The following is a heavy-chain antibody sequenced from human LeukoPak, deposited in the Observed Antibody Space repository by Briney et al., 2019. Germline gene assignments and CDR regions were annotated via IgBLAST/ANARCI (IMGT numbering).Heavy chain of an antibody. Sequence: ASVKVSCKASGYTFTGYHMHWVRQAPGQGLEWMGWINPNSGGTNYARKFQGRVTMTRDTSISTAYMELSRLRSDDTAVYYCARASRSTSSYYGSGSNFDYWGQGTLVTVSS. D-gene: IGHD3-10*01. CDR3: ARASRSTSSYYGSGSNFDY. V-gene: IGHV1-2*02. CDR2: INPNSGGT. J-gene: IGHJ4*02. CDR1: GYTFTGYH.